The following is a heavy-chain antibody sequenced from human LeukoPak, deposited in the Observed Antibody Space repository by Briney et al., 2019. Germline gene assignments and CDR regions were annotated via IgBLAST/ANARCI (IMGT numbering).Heavy chain of an antibody. CDR3: ASFWSHYYSMDV. D-gene: IGHD3-3*01. CDR1: GFTFDSYA. CDR2: ISRGSTYI. V-gene: IGHV3-21*01. J-gene: IGHJ6*03. Sequence: GGSLRLSCTVSGFTFDSYAMIWVRQAPGKGLEWISSISRGSTYIYYADSVRGRFTISRDNARDSLFLQMNNLRAEDTAVYYCASFWSHYYSMDVWGKGTTVIVSS.